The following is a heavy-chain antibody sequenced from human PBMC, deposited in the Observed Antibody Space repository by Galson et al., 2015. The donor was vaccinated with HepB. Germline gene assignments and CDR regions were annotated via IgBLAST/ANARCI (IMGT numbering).Heavy chain of an antibody. CDR1: GYSFTSYW. Sequence: QSGAEVKKPGESLRISCKGSGYSFTSYWISWVRQMPGKGLEWMGRIDPSDSYTNYSPSFQGHVTISADKSISTAYLQWSSLKASDTAMYYCASLQGGYSYGEWGYYYGMDVWGQGTTVTVSS. V-gene: IGHV5-10-1*01. D-gene: IGHD5-18*01. J-gene: IGHJ6*02. CDR2: IDPSDSYT. CDR3: ASLQGGYSYGEWGYYYGMDV.